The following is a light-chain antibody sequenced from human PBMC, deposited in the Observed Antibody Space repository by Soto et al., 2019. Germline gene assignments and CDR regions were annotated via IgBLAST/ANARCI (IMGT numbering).Light chain of an antibody. CDR1: QSVSSY. J-gene: IGKJ5*01. Sequence: VMTEAPSTVSSSPEPTSTLSCTARQSVSSYLAWYQQKPGQAPRLLIYGASTRATGIPARFSGSGSGTDFTLTISSLQPEDFATYYCQQSYSTPLTFGQGTILEIK. CDR2: GAS. V-gene: IGKV3-15*01. CDR3: QQSYSTPLT.